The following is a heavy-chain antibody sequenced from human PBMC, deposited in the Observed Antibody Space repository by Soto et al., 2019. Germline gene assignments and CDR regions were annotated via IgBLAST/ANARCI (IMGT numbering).Heavy chain of an antibody. CDR2: INHSGST. J-gene: IGHJ4*02. CDR1: GGSFSGYY. V-gene: IGHV4-34*01. D-gene: IGHD6-6*01. Sequence: VQLRQWGAGLLKPSETLSLTCAVYGGSFSGYYWSWIRQPPGKGMEYIGEINHSGSTNYNPSLKSRVTISIDTSKNQFALKLSSVTAADTAVYYCAKGWGGGQLVGYWGQGTLVTVSS. CDR3: AKGWGGGQLVGY.